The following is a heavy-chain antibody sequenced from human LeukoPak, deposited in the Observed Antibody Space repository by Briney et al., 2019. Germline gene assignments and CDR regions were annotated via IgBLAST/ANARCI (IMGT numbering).Heavy chain of an antibody. CDR3: ARYSSGYRYFDY. CDR2: IYYSGST. Sequence: TSETLSLTCTVSGGSISSYYWSWIRQPPGKGLEWIGYIYYSGSTNYNPSLKSRVTISVDTSKNQFSLKLSSVTAADTAVYYCARYSSGYRYFDYWGQGTLVTVSS. V-gene: IGHV4-59*01. CDR1: GGSISSYY. J-gene: IGHJ4*02. D-gene: IGHD6-19*01.